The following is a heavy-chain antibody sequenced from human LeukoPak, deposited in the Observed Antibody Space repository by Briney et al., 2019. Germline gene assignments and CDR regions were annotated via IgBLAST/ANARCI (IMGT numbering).Heavy chain of an antibody. CDR1: GFTFSSYW. J-gene: IGHJ4*02. V-gene: IGHV3-74*01. CDR3: ARVGGSYGPFDY. CDR2: INSDGSST. D-gene: IGHD3-16*01. Sequence: GGSLRLSWAASGFTFSSYWIHWVRQAPGKGLVWVSRINSDGSSTSYADSVKCRFTISRDNAKNTLYLQMNSLRAEDTAVYYCARVGGSYGPFDYWGQGTLVTVSS.